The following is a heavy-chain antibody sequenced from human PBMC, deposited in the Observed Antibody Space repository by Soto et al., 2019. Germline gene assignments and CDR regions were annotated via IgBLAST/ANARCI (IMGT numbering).Heavy chain of an antibody. CDR1: GFTFSTYA. CDR3: AKDGGGYNYGYVMLDKYYYGMDV. CDR2: ISYDGTNK. J-gene: IGHJ6*02. D-gene: IGHD5-18*01. V-gene: IGHV3-30-3*01. Sequence: QVQLVESGGGVVQPGRSLRLSCAASGFTFSTYAMHWVRQAPGKGLEWVAVISYDGTNKYYADSVRGRFTISRDNSKNPLFLQMNRLRAEETAVYYCAKDGGGYNYGYVMLDKYYYGMDVWGQGTTVTVSS.